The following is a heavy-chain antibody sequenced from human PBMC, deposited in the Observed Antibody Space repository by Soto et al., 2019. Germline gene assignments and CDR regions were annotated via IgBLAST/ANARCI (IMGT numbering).Heavy chain of an antibody. CDR2: IIPIFGTA. V-gene: IGHV1-69*13. J-gene: IGHJ4*02. CDR1: GGTFSSYA. CDR3: ARDGDSGSRFDY. D-gene: IGHD6-6*01. Sequence: GAAVKVSCKASGGTFSSYAISWVRQAPGQGLEWMGGIIPIFGTANYAQKAQGRVTMSADEATSTADMELSSLRSEDTAVYYCARDGDSGSRFDYWGQGTLVTVSS.